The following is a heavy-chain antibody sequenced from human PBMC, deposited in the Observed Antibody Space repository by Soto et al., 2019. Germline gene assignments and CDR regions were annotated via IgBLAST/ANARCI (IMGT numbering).Heavy chain of an antibody. CDR2: IIPIFGTA. J-gene: IGHJ6*02. V-gene: IGHV1-69*13. D-gene: IGHD2-2*02. CDR3: ARSCSSTSCYRPYYYGMDV. CDR1: GGTFSSYA. Sequence: SVKVSCKASGGTFSSYAISWVRQAPGQGLEWMGGIIPIFGTANYAQKFQGRVTITADESTSTAYMELSSLRSEDTAVYYCARSCSSTSCYRPYYYGMDVWGQGTTVTVSS.